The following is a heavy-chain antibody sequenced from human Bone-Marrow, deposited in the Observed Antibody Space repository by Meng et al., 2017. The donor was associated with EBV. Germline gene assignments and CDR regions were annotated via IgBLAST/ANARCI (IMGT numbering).Heavy chain of an antibody. V-gene: IGHV3-74*01. J-gene: IGHJ4*02. CDR3: SRDLAGAYDD. Sequence: EAGGGLGWPGGSPRLLCAAFGFSFRSYWMHWVSKGPGKGLVWISRTNEDGRTTSYADSVKGRFTIYRDNTKNTLYLQMNSLRAEDTARYFCSRDLAGAYDDWGQGTLVTVSS. D-gene: IGHD2-21*01. CDR1: GFSFRSYW. CDR2: TNEDGRTT.